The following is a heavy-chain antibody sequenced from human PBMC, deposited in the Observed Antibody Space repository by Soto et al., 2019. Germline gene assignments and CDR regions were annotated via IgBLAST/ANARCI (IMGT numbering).Heavy chain of an antibody. CDR1: GGSFSGYY. J-gene: IGHJ3*02. Sequence: SETLSLTCAVYGGSFSGYYWSWIRQPPGKGLEWIGEINHSGSTNYNPSLKSRVTISVDTSKNQFSLKLSSVTAADTAVYYCARDEGAVADHDAFDIWGQGTMVTVSS. CDR2: INHSGST. CDR3: ARDEGAVADHDAFDI. D-gene: IGHD6-19*01. V-gene: IGHV4-34*01.